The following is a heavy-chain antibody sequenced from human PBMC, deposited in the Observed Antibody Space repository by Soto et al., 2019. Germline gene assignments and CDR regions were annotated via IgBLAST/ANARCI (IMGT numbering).Heavy chain of an antibody. V-gene: IGHV1-69*13. Sequence: GASVKVSCKASGGTFSSYAISWVRQAPGQGLEWMGGIIPIFGTANYAQKFQGRVTITADESTSTVYMELSSLRSEDTAVYYCARVGYCSSTSCYVHGMDVWGQGTTVTVSS. CDR3: ARVGYCSSTSCYVHGMDV. CDR2: IIPIFGTA. D-gene: IGHD2-2*03. J-gene: IGHJ6*02. CDR1: GGTFSSYA.